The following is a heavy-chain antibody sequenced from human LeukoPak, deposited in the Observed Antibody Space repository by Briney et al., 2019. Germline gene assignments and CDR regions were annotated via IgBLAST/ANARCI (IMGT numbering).Heavy chain of an antibody. V-gene: IGHV6-1*01. CDR1: GYSVSSNSAA. CDR2: TYYSSKCYN. D-gene: IGHD6-19*01. CDR3: ARGAVAVRNAFDI. J-gene: IGHJ3*02. Sequence: SQTLSLTCAISGYSVSSNSAAWNWITQSPSRGLEWLGRTYYSSKCYNDYAVSVKSRITINPDTSKNQFTLQLNSVTPEDTAVYYCARGAVAVRNAFDIWGQGTRVTVSS.